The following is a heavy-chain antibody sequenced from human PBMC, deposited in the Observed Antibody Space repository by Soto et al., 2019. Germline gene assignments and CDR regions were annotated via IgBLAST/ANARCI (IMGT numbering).Heavy chain of an antibody. CDR1: GFTFSHYP. CDR2: MSYDGSNE. Sequence: GGSLRLSCAASGFTFSHYPMHWGRQAPGKGLEWVALMSYDGSNEYYADSVKGRFTISRDNSKNTLYLQMNSLRAEDTAVYYCAKDGSHNFDYWGQGTLVTVSS. CDR3: AKDGSHNFDY. V-gene: IGHV3-30*18. J-gene: IGHJ4*02. D-gene: IGHD1-26*01.